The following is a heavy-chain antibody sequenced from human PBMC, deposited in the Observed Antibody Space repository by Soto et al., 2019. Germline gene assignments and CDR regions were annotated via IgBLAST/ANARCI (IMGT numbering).Heavy chain of an antibody. J-gene: IGHJ5*02. Sequence: PSETLSLTCAVYGGSFSGYYWSWIRQPPGKGLEWIGEINHSGSTNYNPSLKSRVTISVDTSKNQFSLKLSAVTAAGTAVYYCASGNVDTAMVRANWFDPWGQGTLVTVSS. CDR2: INHSGST. D-gene: IGHD5-18*01. CDR3: ASGNVDTAMVRANWFDP. CDR1: GGSFSGYY. V-gene: IGHV4-34*01.